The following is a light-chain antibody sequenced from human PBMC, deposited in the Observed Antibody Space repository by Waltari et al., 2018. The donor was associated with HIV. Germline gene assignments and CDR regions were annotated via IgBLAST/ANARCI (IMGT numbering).Light chain of an antibody. CDR2: EVN. V-gene: IGLV2-23*02. Sequence: QSALTQSASVSGSPGQSITISCTGTSTNIWSYNIVYWYQQHPGKAPKVIIYEVNKRPSGVSNRFSGSTSGSTASLTISGLQAEDEADYYCCSYAGSSNVVFGGGTKLTVL. CDR3: CSYAGSSNVV. CDR1: STNIWSYNI. J-gene: IGLJ2*01.